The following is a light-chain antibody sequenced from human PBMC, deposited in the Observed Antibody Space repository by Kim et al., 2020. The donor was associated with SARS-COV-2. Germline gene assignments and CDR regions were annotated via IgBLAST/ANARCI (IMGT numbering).Light chain of an antibody. J-gene: IGLJ1*01. CDR2: DVS. Sequence: GQSITFSRTGTSGDVGAYNDVSWYQQHPGKAPKLMIYDVSKRPSGVSNRFSGSKSGNTASLTISGLQAEDEADYYCSSYTSSSTHVYGTGTKVTVL. CDR1: SGDVGAYND. V-gene: IGLV2-14*04. CDR3: SSYTSSSTHV.